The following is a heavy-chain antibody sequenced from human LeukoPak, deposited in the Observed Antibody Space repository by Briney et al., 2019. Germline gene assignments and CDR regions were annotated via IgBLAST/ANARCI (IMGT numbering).Heavy chain of an antibody. V-gene: IGHV1-18*01. CDR1: GYTFTSYG. J-gene: IGHJ4*02. CDR2: ISTYNSYT. CDR3: ARTIAVAKYFDY. Sequence: ASVKVSCKASGYTFTSYGINWVRQAPGQGLEWMGWISTYNSYTNYAQKLQGRVTMTRDMSTSTVYMELSSLRSEDTAVYYCARTIAVAKYFDYWGQGTLVTVSS. D-gene: IGHD6-19*01.